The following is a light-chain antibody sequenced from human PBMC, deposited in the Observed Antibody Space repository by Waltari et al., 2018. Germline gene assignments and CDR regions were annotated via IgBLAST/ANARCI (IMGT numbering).Light chain of an antibody. CDR1: QDIGVW. CDR2: IAS. Sequence: DIQMTQSPSSVSASVGDRVTITCRARQDIGVWLAWYQQKPGKAPSLLISIASNLKTGVPSRFSGSGSGTNFTLTISGLRPDDFATYFCQQADRFPVTFGGGTTVESK. V-gene: IGKV1-12*01. J-gene: IGKJ4*01. CDR3: QQADRFPVT.